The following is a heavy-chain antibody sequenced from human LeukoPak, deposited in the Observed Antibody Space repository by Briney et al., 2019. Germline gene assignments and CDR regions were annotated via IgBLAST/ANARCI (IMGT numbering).Heavy chain of an antibody. Sequence: GGSLRLSCAASGFTFSSYSMNWVRQAPGKGLEWVSYISSSSSTIYYADSVKGRFTISRDNAKNSLYLQMNSLRAEDMAVYYCARLHDSSGYWRGFDYWGQGTLVTVSS. CDR2: ISSSSSTI. D-gene: IGHD3-22*01. V-gene: IGHV3-48*01. CDR3: ARLHDSSGYWRGFDY. J-gene: IGHJ4*02. CDR1: GFTFSSYS.